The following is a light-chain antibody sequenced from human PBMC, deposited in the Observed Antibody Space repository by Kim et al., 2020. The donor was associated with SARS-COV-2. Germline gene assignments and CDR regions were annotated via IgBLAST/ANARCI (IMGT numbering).Light chain of an antibody. CDR3: AAWDDSLNGVV. J-gene: IGLJ2*01. CDR2: NSS. CDR1: NSNIGSNT. Sequence: GQRGTISCSGSNSNIGSNTVNWYQKFPGTAPKLLIFNSSQRPSGVPARFSGSKSGTSASLAISGLQSEDESDYFCAAWDDSLNGVVFGGGTKLTVL. V-gene: IGLV1-44*01.